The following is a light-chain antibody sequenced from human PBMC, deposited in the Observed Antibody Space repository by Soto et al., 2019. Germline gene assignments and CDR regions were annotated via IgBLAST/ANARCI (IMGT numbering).Light chain of an antibody. J-gene: IGKJ1*01. Sequence: IQLTQSPSSLSASVGDRVTITCRAGQRISSSLAWYQQKPGKAPNLLISAASTLQTGVPSRFSGSGSGTDFALTISSLQPEDFATYYCQQIDSYPRTFGQGTKVEIK. V-gene: IGKV1-9*01. CDR3: QQIDSYPRT. CDR2: AAS. CDR1: QRISSS.